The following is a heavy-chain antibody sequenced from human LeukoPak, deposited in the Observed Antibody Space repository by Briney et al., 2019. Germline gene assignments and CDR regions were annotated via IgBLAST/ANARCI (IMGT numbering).Heavy chain of an antibody. CDR3: ARAASVAGTYALNH. V-gene: IGHV3-66*01. CDR2: IYGGGSA. Sequence: GGSLRLSCAVSGFTVSSNYMSWVRQAPGKGLEWVSVIYGGGSAYYADSVKGRFTISRDNSKNTLYLQMNSLRAEDTAVYYCARAASVAGTYALNHWGQGTLVTVSS. D-gene: IGHD6-19*01. J-gene: IGHJ4*02. CDR1: GFTVSSNY.